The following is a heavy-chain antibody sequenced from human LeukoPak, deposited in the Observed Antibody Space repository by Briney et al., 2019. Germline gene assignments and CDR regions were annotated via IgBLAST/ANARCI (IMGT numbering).Heavy chain of an antibody. CDR1: GGTFSSYA. Sequence: SVKVSCKASGGTFSSYAISWVRQAPGQGLEWMGRIIPILGIANYAQKFQGRVTITADKSTSTAYMELSSLRSEDTAVYYCARDNIEYSSLDWGQGTLVTVSS. D-gene: IGHD6-6*01. J-gene: IGHJ4*02. V-gene: IGHV1-69*04. CDR2: IIPILGIA. CDR3: ARDNIEYSSLD.